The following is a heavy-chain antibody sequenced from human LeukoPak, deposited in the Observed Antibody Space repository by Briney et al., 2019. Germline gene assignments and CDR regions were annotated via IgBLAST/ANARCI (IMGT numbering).Heavy chain of an antibody. Sequence: PGGSLRLSCAASGFTFSSYGMHWVRQAPGKGLEWVAFIRYDGSNKYYADSVKGRFTISRDNSKNTLYLQMNSLRAEDTAVYYRAKDMIAAEEYYYYGMDVWGQGTTVTVSS. V-gene: IGHV3-30*02. D-gene: IGHD6-13*01. CDR1: GFTFSSYG. J-gene: IGHJ6*02. CDR2: IRYDGSNK. CDR3: AKDMIAAEEYYYYGMDV.